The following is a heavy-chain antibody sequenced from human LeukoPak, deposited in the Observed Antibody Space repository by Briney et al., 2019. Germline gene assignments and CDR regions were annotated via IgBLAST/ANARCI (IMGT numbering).Heavy chain of an antibody. CDR1: GFTFSSYA. Sequence: GGSLRLSCAASGFTFSSYAMHWVRQAPGKGLEWVAVISYDGSNKYYADSVKGRFTISRDNSKNTLYLQMNSLRAEDTAVYYCAKDRHIVVVPAARSGGLFDYWGQGTLVTVSS. D-gene: IGHD2-2*01. CDR2: ISYDGSNK. J-gene: IGHJ4*02. CDR3: AKDRHIVVVPAARSGGLFDY. V-gene: IGHV3-30*04.